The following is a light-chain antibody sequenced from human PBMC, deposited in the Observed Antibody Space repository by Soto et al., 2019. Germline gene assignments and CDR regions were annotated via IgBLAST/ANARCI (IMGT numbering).Light chain of an antibody. CDR2: AAS. J-gene: IGKJ2*01. V-gene: IGKV1-39*01. Sequence: DIQMTQSPSSLSASVGDRVAITCRASQSITTYLNWYQQKPGKAPKLLLYAASTLQSGVPSRFSGSGSGTDFTLTISSLQPEDFATYSCQQSYITPFTFGQGTKLEIK. CDR1: QSITTY. CDR3: QQSYITPFT.